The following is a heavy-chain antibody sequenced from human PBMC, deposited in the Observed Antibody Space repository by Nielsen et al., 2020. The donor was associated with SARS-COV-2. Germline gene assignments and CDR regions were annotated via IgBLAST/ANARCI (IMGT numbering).Heavy chain of an antibody. CDR3: AKDKDYSGSGLDY. J-gene: IGHJ4*02. CDR2: ISYDGSNK. Sequence: GESLKISCAASGFTFSSYGMHWVRQAPGKGLEWVAVISYDGSNKYYADSVKGRFTISRDNSKNTLYLQMNSLRAEDTAVYYCAKDKDYSGSGLDYWGQGTLVTVSS. V-gene: IGHV3-30*18. CDR1: GFTFSSYG. D-gene: IGHD3-10*01.